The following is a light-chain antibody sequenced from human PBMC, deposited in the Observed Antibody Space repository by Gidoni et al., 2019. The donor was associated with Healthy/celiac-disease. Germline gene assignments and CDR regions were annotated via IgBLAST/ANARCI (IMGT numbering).Light chain of an antibody. J-gene: IGKJ4*01. CDR2: GAS. CDR3: QQYGSSPPLT. V-gene: IGKV3-20*01. Sequence: TVFTQSPGTLSFSPGEIATLSCRASQSVSSSYLAWDQQKPGQAPKLLIYGASSRATGIPDRFSGSGSGTDFTLTISRLEPEDFAVYYCQQYGSSPPLTFGGGTKVEIK. CDR1: QSVSSSY.